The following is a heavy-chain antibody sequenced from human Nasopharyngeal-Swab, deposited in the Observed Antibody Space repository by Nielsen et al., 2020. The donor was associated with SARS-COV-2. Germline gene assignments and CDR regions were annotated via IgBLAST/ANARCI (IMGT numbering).Heavy chain of an antibody. CDR3: ARGEGWSGMDV. Sequence: WVRQAPGQGLEWVGRIRGYNYDTKYAEKVQGRVTMTIDISTSTGYMELRNLKSDDTAVYDGARGEGWSGMDVWGQGTTVTVSS. CDR2: IRGYNYDT. J-gene: IGHJ6*02. V-gene: IGHV1-18*01.